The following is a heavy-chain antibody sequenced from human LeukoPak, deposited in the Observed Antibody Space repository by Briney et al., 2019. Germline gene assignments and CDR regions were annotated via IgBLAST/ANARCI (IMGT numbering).Heavy chain of an antibody. CDR2: IKQDGSEK. J-gene: IGHJ4*02. CDR1: VFTFSNFR. D-gene: IGHD1-26*01. V-gene: IGHV3-7*01. Sequence: PGGSLRLSCAASVFTFSNFRMHWVRQAPGKGLEWVANIKQDGSEKYYVDSVKGRFTISRDNAKNSLYLQMNSLRAEDTAVYYCARSIVGAKIDYWGQGTLVTVSS. CDR3: ARSIVGAKIDY.